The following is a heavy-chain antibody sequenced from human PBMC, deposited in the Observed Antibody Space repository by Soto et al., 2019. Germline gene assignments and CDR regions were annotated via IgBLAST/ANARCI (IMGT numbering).Heavy chain of an antibody. D-gene: IGHD5-18*01. J-gene: IGHJ5*01. CDR1: GASVSSGAYY. CDR2: IYESGYT. CDR3: VRALRHTAMVYPWFD. Sequence: SETLSLTCTVSGASVSSGAYYWGWVRQRPGRGLEWIGYIYESGYTYYNTSLKSRLTISLDRSNNQFSLGLTSVTAADTAVYYFVRALRHTAMVYPWFD. V-gene: IGHV4-31*03.